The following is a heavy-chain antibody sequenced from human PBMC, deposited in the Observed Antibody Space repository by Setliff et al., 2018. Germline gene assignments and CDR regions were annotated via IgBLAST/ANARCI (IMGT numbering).Heavy chain of an antibody. V-gene: IGHV4-38-2*01. D-gene: IGHD5-12*01. Sequence: SSETLSLTCAVSGYSISSGYYWGWIRQPPGKGLEWIGSIYYSGSTYYNPSLKSRVTISVDTSKNQFSLKLSSVTAADTAVYYCARGRVEMATITPFDYWGQGTLVTVSS. CDR2: IYYSGST. CDR1: GYSISSGYY. CDR3: ARGRVEMATITPFDY. J-gene: IGHJ4*02.